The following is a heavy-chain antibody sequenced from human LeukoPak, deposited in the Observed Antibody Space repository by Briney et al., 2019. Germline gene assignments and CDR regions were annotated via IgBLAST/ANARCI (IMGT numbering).Heavy chain of an antibody. J-gene: IGHJ4*02. Sequence: SETLSLTCTVSGGSISSSSYYWGWIRQPPGKGLEWIGSIYYSGSTYYNPSLKSRVTISVDTSKNQFSLKLSSVTAADTAVYYCASQARADSGSWYRTDYWGQGTLVTVSS. CDR1: GGSISSSSYY. CDR3: ASQARADSGSWYRTDY. D-gene: IGHD6-13*01. CDR2: IYYSGST. V-gene: IGHV4-39*01.